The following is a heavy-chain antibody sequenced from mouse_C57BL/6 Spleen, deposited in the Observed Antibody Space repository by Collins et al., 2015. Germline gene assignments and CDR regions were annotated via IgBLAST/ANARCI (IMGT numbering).Heavy chain of an antibody. CDR1: GYTFTDYS. V-gene: IGHV9-2-1*01. CDR2: INTETGEP. D-gene: IGHD2-10*01. J-gene: IGHJ2*01. Sequence: QIQLVQSGPELKKPGETVKISCKASGYTFTDYSMHWVKQAPGKGLKWMGWINTETGEPTYADDFKGRFAFSLETSASTAYLQINNLKNEDTATYFCARGFAYYGNYGYWGQGTTLTVSS. CDR3: ARGFAYYGNYGY.